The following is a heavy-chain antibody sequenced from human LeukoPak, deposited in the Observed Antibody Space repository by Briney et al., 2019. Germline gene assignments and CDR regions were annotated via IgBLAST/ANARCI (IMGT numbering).Heavy chain of an antibody. V-gene: IGHV5-51*01. CDR2: IYPGASDT. CDR3: TRQGGY. D-gene: IGHD3-16*01. Sequence: GESLKISCKASGYSFTSYWIGWVRQMPGKGLEWMGVIYPGASDTRYSPSFQGQVTMSADKSITTAYLQWGSLKASDTAMYYCTRQGGYWGQGTRVTVSS. CDR1: GYSFTSYW. J-gene: IGHJ4*02.